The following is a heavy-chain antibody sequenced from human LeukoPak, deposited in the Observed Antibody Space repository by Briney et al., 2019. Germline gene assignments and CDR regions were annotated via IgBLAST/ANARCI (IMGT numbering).Heavy chain of an antibody. CDR2: ISYDGSNK. CDR3: ARDKAIVAFDY. J-gene: IGHJ4*02. CDR1: GFTFSSYA. D-gene: IGHD5-12*01. Sequence: PGRSLRLSCAASGFTFSSYAMHWVRQAPGKGLEGVAVISYDGSNKYYADSVKGRFTISGDNSKNTLYLQMNSLRAEDTAVYYCARDKAIVAFDYWGQGTLVTVSS. V-gene: IGHV3-30-3*01.